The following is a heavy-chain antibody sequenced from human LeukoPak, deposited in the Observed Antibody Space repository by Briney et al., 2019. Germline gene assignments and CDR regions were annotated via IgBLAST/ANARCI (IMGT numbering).Heavy chain of an antibody. V-gene: IGHV3-53*01. Sequence: AGWSLRLSCAASGFTVSSNYMSLVRQAPGKGLEWVSVIYSGGSTYYADSVKGRFTISRDNSKNTLYLQMNSLRAEDTAVYYCARMYGIYYPPDYWGQGTLVTVSS. D-gene: IGHD1-26*01. CDR3: ARMYGIYYPPDY. CDR2: IYSGGST. CDR1: GFTVSSNY. J-gene: IGHJ4*02.